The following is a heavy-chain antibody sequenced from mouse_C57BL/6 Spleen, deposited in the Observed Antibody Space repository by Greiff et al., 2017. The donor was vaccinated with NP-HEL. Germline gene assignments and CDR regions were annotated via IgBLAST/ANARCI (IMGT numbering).Heavy chain of an antibody. CDR1: GYTFTSYW. CDR2: IHPNSGST. D-gene: IGHD2-4*01. Sequence: VQLQQPGAELVKPGASVKLSCKASGYTFTSYWMHWVKQRPGQGLEWIGMIHPNSGSTNYNEKFKSKATLTVDKSSSTAYMQLSSLTSEDSAVYYCARSYDYDRGGYYYAMDYWGQGTSVTVSS. V-gene: IGHV1-64*01. CDR3: ARSYDYDRGGYYYAMDY. J-gene: IGHJ4*01.